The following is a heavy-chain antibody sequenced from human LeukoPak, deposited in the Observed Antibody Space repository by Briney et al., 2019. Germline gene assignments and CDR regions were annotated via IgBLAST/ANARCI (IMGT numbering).Heavy chain of an antibody. CDR1: NYSVRCDLQ. V-gene: IGHV4-38-2*02. Sequence: PSETLSLTCKDSNYSVRCDLQWSWIRQSPGRGLEWIASVYQSGHAYYSPSLKSRVLISFDTSKKELSLKINSVTATYTALYYCASMRFGDSYFDLWGQGTQVTVSS. CDR3: ASMRFGDSYFDL. D-gene: IGHD3-10*01. CDR2: VYQSGHA. J-gene: IGHJ4*02.